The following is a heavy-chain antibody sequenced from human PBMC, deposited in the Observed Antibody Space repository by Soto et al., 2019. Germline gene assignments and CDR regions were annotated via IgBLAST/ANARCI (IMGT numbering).Heavy chain of an antibody. CDR1: GYTFTSYA. J-gene: IGHJ5*02. CDR3: ARVGPPADP. V-gene: IGHV1-3*01. CDR2: INAGNGNT. Sequence: ASVKVSCKASGYTFTSYAMQWVCQAPGQRLEWMRWINAGNGNTKYSQKYQGRVTITRDTSASTAYMELSSLRSEDTAVYYCARVGPPADPWVQGTLVTVSS.